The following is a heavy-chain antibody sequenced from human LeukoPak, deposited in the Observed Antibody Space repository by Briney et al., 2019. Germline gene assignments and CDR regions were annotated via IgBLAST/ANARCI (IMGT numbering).Heavy chain of an antibody. CDR1: GYTFTSNY. J-gene: IGHJ5*02. D-gene: IGHD3-10*01. Sequence: EASVKVSCKAFGYTFTSNYMHWVRQAPGQGPEWMGVISPSGGSTTYAQKFQGRVTLTRDMSTSTDYLELSRLRSDDTAVYYCARANMVRGVGSFFDRNWFDPWGQGTLVTVSS. CDR2: ISPSGGST. CDR3: ARANMVRGVGSFFDRNWFDP. V-gene: IGHV1-46*01.